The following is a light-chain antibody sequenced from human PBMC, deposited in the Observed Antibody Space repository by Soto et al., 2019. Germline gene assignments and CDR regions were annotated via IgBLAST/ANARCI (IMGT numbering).Light chain of an antibody. CDR2: GAS. V-gene: IGKV3-15*01. J-gene: IGKJ3*01. Sequence: EIVMTQSPATLSVSQGEKATSSCRAIRGEGSNLAWYQQKPGQAPRLLIYGASTRANGIPARFSGTGSGTEFTLTISSLQSDDFALYYCQQYTKWPRFGPGTKVDIK. CDR3: QQYTKWPR. CDR1: RGEGSN.